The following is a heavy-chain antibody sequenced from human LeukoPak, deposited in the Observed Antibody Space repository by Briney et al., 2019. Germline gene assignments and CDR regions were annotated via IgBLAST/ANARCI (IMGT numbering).Heavy chain of an antibody. CDR3: ARAGYSGSDFSV. D-gene: IGHD5-12*01. Sequence: SETLSLTCTVSGSSITTDYFWGWLRQTPGKGLEWFGSIFHSGRMYDSPSLRSRVTISVDTSKNQFSLKLSSVTATDTAVYYCARAGYSGSDFSVWGKGSTVTVSS. CDR2: IFHSGRM. V-gene: IGHV4-38-2*02. CDR1: GSSITTDYF. J-gene: IGHJ6*04.